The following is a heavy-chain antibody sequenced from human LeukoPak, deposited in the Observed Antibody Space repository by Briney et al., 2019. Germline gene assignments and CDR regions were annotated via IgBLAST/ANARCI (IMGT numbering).Heavy chain of an antibody. CDR1: SGSISSSSYY. CDR3: ASEDFWSGYYNKGSYFQH. V-gene: IGHV4-39*07. Sequence: RTSETLSLTCTVSSGSISSSSYYWGWIRQPPGKGLEWIGNIYYTGSTYYNPSLKSRVTISVDTSKNQFSLRLSSVTAADTAVYYCASEDFWSGYYNKGSYFQHWGQGTLVTVSS. CDR2: IYYTGST. J-gene: IGHJ1*01. D-gene: IGHD3-3*01.